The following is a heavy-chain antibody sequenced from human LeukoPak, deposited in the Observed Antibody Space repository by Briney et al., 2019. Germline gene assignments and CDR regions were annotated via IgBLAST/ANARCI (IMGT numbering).Heavy chain of an antibody. D-gene: IGHD3-22*01. CDR1: GFTFSSYG. Sequence: GGSLRLSCAASGFTFSSYGMHWVRQAPGKGLEWVAVIWYDGSNKYYADSVKGRFTISRDNSKNTLYLQMNSLRAGDTAVYYCARAGYYYDSSGSLGYWGQGTLVTVSS. CDR3: ARAGYYYDSSGSLGY. CDR2: IWYDGSNK. J-gene: IGHJ4*02. V-gene: IGHV3-33*01.